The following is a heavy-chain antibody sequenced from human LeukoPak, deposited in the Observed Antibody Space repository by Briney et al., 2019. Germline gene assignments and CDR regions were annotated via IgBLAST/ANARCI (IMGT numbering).Heavy chain of an antibody. V-gene: IGHV3-15*01. J-gene: IGHJ3*02. Sequence: PGGSLRLSCAASGFTFSSYSMNWGRQAPGKGLEWVGRIKSKTDGGTTDYAAPVKGRFTISRDDSKNTLYLQMNSLKTEDTAVYYCTTEYYATDAFDIWGQGTMVTVSS. D-gene: IGHD2-2*01. CDR3: TTEYYATDAFDI. CDR2: IKSKTDGGTT. CDR1: GFTFSSYS.